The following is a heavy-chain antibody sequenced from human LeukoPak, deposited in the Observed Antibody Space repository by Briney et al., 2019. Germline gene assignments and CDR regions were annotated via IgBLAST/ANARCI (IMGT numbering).Heavy chain of an antibody. CDR2: ISAYTGNT. J-gene: IGHJ4*02. CDR3: ARALMRGDYGDFDY. V-gene: IGHV1-18*01. D-gene: IGHD4-17*01. Sequence: ASVKVSCKASGYTFTSYGISWVRQAPGQGLEWMGWISAYTGNTNYAQKLQGRVTMTTDTSTSTAYMELRSLRSDDTAVYYCARALMRGDYGDFDYWGQGTLVTVSS. CDR1: GYTFTSYG.